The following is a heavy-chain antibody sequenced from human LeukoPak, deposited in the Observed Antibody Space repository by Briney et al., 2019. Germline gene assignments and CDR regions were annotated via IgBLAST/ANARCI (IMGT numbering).Heavy chain of an antibody. V-gene: IGHV3-48*01. J-gene: IGHJ4*02. Sequence: PGGSLRLSCAASGFTFSSYSMNWVRQAPGKGLEWVSYIGTSSITIYYADSVKGRFTVSRDNAKNSLYLQMNSLRAEDTAVYYCARDRYYYGSGSHAYWGQGTLVTVSS. D-gene: IGHD3-10*01. CDR3: ARDRYYYGSGSHAY. CDR1: GFTFSSYS. CDR2: IGTSSITI.